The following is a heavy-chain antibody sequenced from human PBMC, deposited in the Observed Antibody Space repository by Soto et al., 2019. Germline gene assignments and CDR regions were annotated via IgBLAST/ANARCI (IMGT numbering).Heavy chain of an antibody. CDR1: GGSISSGGYS. J-gene: IGHJ5*02. CDR2: IYHSGST. Sequence: PSETLSLTCAVSGGSISSGGYSWSWIRQPPGKGLEWIGYIYHSGSTYYNPSLKSRVTISVDRSKNQFSLRLRSVTAADTAVYYCATLPPRIVVTLLPIPTWGQGIQVTVSS. V-gene: IGHV4-30-2*01. CDR3: ATLPPRIVVTLLPIPT. D-gene: IGHD2-21*01.